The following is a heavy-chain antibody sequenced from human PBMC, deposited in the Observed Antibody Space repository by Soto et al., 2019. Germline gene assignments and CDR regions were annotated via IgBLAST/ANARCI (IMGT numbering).Heavy chain of an antibody. D-gene: IGHD1-26*01. V-gene: IGHV1-18*01. CDR2: ISAYNGNT. J-gene: IGHJ4*02. CDR1: GDTFTTYD. CDR3: ARGVKKWELLDY. Sequence: GASVKVSCKASGDTFTTYDINWVRQATGHGLEWMGWISAYNGNTNYAQKLQGRVTMTTDTSTSTAYMELRSLRSDDTAVYYCARGVKKWELLDYWGQGTLVTVSS.